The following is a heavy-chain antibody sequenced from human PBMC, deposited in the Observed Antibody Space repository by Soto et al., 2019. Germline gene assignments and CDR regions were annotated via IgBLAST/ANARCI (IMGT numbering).Heavy chain of an antibody. V-gene: IGHV3-48*01. CDR3: ARETAAAGPINYYYYMDV. CDR1: GFTFSSYS. CDR2: ISSSSSTI. D-gene: IGHD6-13*01. J-gene: IGHJ6*03. Sequence: EVQLVESGGGLVQPGGSLRLSCAASGFTFSSYSMNWVRQAPGKGLEWVSYISSSSSTIYYADSVKGRFTISRDNAKNSLYLQMNRLRAEDTAVYYCARETAAAGPINYYYYMDVWGKGTTVTVSS.